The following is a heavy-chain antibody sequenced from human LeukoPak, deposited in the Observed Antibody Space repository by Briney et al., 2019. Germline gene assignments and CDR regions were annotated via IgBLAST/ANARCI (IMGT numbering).Heavy chain of an antibody. D-gene: IGHD5-24*01. CDR2: ITTSSRYT. CDR1: GFSFSDYY. V-gene: IGHV3-11*03. Sequence: PGGSLRLSCAASGFSFSDYYMNWIRQAPGKGLEWVSYITTSSRYTNYADSVKGRFTIFRDNAKNSLYLQMNSLRAEDTAVYFCARSMRDVYNPPDYWGQGTLVTVSS. J-gene: IGHJ4*02. CDR3: ARSMRDVYNPPDY.